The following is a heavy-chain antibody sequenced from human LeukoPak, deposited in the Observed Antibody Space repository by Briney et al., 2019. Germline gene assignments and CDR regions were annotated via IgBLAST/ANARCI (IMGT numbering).Heavy chain of an antibody. Sequence: SETLSLTCTVSGGSVTDYYWSWIRQSPGKGLEWIGYIYYTGTSYNPSLKSRVTISADTSKNQFSLKLISVTAADTAVYFCARLPYQGSSLDYWGQGTLVTVSS. J-gene: IGHJ4*02. V-gene: IGHV4-59*02. CDR1: GGSVTDYY. CDR2: IYYTGT. CDR3: ARLPYQGSSLDY.